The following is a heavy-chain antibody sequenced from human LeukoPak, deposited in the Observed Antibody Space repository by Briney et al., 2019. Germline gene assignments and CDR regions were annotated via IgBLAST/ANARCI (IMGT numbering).Heavy chain of an antibody. D-gene: IGHD1-26*01. J-gene: IGHJ4*02. CDR3: ASSQWAWAYFGY. CDR2: VSYDGNNK. V-gene: IGHV3-30*03. CDR1: GSTFSTYG. Sequence: PGRSLRLSCAASGSTFSTYGMHWVRQAPGKGLEWVATVSYDGNNKNYADSVKGRFAISRDNSKNMVYLQMNSLRPEDTAVYYCASSQWAWAYFGYWGQGTLVTVSS.